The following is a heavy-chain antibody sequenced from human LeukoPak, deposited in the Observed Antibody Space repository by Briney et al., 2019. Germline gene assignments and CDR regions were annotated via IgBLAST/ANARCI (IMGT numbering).Heavy chain of an antibody. J-gene: IGHJ4*02. CDR2: INQDGSEK. D-gene: IGHD1-26*01. V-gene: IGHV3-7*01. CDR1: GLTFRSFW. CDR3: VRDSGGSYYLPYFDC. Sequence: GGSLRLSCAVSGLTFRSFWMSWVRQAPGKGLEWVANINQDGSEKYFVDSVKGRFTISRDNSKNTLYLQMNSLRAEDTAVYYCVRDSGGSYYLPYFDCWGQGTLVTVSS.